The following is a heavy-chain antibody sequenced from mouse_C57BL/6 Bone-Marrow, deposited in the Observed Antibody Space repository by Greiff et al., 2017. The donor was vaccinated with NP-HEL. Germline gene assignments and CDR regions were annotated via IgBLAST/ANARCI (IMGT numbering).Heavy chain of an antibody. Sequence: VKLMESGAELVRPGTSVKMSCKASGYTFTNYWIGWAKQRPGHGLEWIGDIYPGGGYTNYNEKFKGKATLTADKSSSTAYMQFSSLTSEDSAIYYCARTVYSNYAYYFDYWGQGTTLTVSS. D-gene: IGHD2-5*01. CDR3: ARTVYSNYAYYFDY. CDR1: GYTFTNYW. V-gene: IGHV1-63*01. J-gene: IGHJ2*01. CDR2: IYPGGGYT.